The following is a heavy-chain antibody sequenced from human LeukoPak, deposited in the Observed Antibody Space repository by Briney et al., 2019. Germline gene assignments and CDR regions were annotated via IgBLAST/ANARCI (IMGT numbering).Heavy chain of an antibody. V-gene: IGHV3-30*18. CDR2: ISYDGSNK. Sequence: PGGSLRLSCAASGFTFSSYGMHWVRQAPGKGLEWVAVISYDGSNKYYADSVKGRFTISRDNSKNTLYLQMNSLRAEDTAVYYCAKHHYYGSGSYYNVYYFDYWGQGTLVTVSS. D-gene: IGHD3-10*01. CDR1: GFTFSSYG. CDR3: AKHHYYGSGSYYNVYYFDY. J-gene: IGHJ4*02.